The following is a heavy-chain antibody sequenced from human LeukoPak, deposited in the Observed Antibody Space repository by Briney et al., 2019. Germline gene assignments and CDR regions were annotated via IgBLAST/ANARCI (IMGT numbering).Heavy chain of an antibody. CDR3: AIGPAGYSSSWYAFDI. Sequence: ASVKVSCKASGYTFTSYGISWVRQAPGQGLGWTGWISAYNGNTNYAQKLQGRVTMTTDTSTSTAYMELRSLRSDDTAVYYCAIGPAGYSSSWYAFDIWGQGTMVTVSS. CDR2: ISAYNGNT. D-gene: IGHD6-13*01. J-gene: IGHJ3*02. V-gene: IGHV1-18*01. CDR1: GYTFTSYG.